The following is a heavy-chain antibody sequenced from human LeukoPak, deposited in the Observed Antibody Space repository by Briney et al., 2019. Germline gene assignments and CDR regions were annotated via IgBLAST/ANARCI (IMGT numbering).Heavy chain of an antibody. CDR1: GGSISSHY. D-gene: IGHD1-14*01. J-gene: IGHJ6*03. CDR3: ARDQITSSGYYMDV. Sequence: SETLSLTCTVSGGSISSHYWSWIRQSPTKGLEWIGYIHYSGIINYNPSLKSRVTMSVDTSKNKFSLRLSSVTAADTAVYYCARDQITSSGYYMDVWGKGTTVTVSS. V-gene: IGHV4-59*11. CDR2: IHYSGII.